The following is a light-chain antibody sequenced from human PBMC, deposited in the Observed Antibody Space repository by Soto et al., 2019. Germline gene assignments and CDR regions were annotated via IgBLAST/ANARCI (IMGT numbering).Light chain of an antibody. V-gene: IGKV4-1*01. CDR3: QQYYSTPPS. CDR2: WAS. CDR1: QSVLYSSNNKNY. Sequence: DIVMTQSPDSLGVSLGERATINCKSSQSVLYSSNNKNYLAWYQQKPGQTPKLPIYWASTPESGVPDRFSGSGFGTDFTLTIRSLQDEDVAVYDCQQYYSTPPSFGQGTKVEIK. J-gene: IGKJ1*01.